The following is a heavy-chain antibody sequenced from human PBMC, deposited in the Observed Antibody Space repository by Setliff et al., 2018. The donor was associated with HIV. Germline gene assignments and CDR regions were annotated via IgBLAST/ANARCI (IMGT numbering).Heavy chain of an antibody. V-gene: IGHV1-2*02. CDR2: INPDSGGT. D-gene: IGHD2-15*01. Sequence: ASVKVSCKASGYTFTGYYMHWVRQAPGQGLEWMGWINPDSGGTNLAQKFLGRVTLTRDTSISTAYMELSRLRSDDTAVYYCARNVPGICYEPNWFDPWGQGTLVTVSS. CDR1: GYTFTGYY. J-gene: IGHJ5*02. CDR3: ARNVPGICYEPNWFDP.